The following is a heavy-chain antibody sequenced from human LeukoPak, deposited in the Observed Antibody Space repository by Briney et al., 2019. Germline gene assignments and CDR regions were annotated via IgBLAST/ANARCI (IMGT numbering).Heavy chain of an antibody. V-gene: IGHV4-4*09. CDR2: IYSSGST. CDR1: GGSISTDY. Sequence: SETLSLTCTVSGGSISTDYWSCIRQPPGKGVEWIGYIYSSGSTNYNPSLKSRVSISVDTSKNQFSLKLNSVTAADTAVCYCARLAGSSSSDYWGQGTLVTVSS. D-gene: IGHD6-6*01. CDR3: ARLAGSSSSDY. J-gene: IGHJ4*02.